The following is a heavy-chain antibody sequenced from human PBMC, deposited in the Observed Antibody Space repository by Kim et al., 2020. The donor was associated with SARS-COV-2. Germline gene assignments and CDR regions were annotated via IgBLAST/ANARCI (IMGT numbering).Heavy chain of an antibody. D-gene: IGHD3-10*01. J-gene: IGHJ6*01. V-gene: IGHV3-9*01. CDR3: AKSSYGSGTPGDYYGMD. CDR1: GFTFDDYA. CDR2: ISWNSGSI. Sequence: GGSLRLSCAASGFTFDDYAMHWVRQAPGKGLEWVSGISWNSGSIGYADSVKGRFTISRDNAKNSLYLQMNSLRAEDTALYYCAKSSYGSGTPGDYYGMD.